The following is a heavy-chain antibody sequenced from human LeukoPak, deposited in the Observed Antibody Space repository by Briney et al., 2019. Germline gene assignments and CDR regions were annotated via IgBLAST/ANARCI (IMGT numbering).Heavy chain of an antibody. Sequence: GGSLRLSCAASGFTLSSYWMSWVRQASGKGLEWVANIKQDGSEKYYVDSVKGRFTISRDNAKNSLYLQMNSLRAEDTAVYYCARDLVGGFDPWGQGTLVTVSS. D-gene: IGHD3-16*01. V-gene: IGHV3-7*01. CDR3: ARDLVGGFDP. CDR1: GFTLSSYW. CDR2: IKQDGSEK. J-gene: IGHJ5*02.